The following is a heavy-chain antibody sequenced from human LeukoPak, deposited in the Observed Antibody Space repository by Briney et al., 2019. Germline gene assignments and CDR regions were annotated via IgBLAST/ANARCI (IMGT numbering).Heavy chain of an antibody. CDR2: ISAYNGNT. Sequence: ASVKVSCKASGYTFTSYGISWVRQAPGQGLEWMGWISAYNGNTNYAQKLQGRVTMTTDTSTSTAYMELRSLRSDDTAVYYCARGDDSSGYYYSGWNYWGQGTLVTASS. CDR3: ARGDDSSGYYYSGWNY. D-gene: IGHD3-22*01. J-gene: IGHJ4*02. V-gene: IGHV1-18*01. CDR1: GYTFTSYG.